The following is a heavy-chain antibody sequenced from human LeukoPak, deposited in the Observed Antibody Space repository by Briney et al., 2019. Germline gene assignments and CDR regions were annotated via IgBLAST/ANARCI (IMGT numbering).Heavy chain of an antibody. J-gene: IGHJ4*02. Sequence: PGGSLRLSCAASGFTFSSYGMHWVSQAPGKGLEWVAVIWYDGSNKYYADSVKGRFTISRDNSKNTLYLQMNSLRAEDTAVYYCARGAQIQDYYDSSGYLGYWGQGTLVTVSS. CDR2: IWYDGSNK. D-gene: IGHD3-22*01. CDR3: ARGAQIQDYYDSSGYLGY. V-gene: IGHV3-33*01. CDR1: GFTFSSYG.